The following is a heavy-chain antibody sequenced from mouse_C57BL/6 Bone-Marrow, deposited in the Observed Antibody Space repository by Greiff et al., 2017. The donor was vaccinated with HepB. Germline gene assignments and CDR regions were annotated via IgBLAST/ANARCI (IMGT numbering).Heavy chain of an antibody. CDR3: ARYPLALLPYIDD. CDR1: GFTFTDYY. J-gene: IGHJ2*01. CDR2: IRNKANGYTT. D-gene: IGHD1-1*01. V-gene: IGHV7-3*01. Sequence: EVMLVESGGGLVQPGGSLSLSCAASGFTFTDYYMSWVRQPPGKALEWLGFIRNKANGYTTEYSASVKGRFTISRDNSQSILYLQMNALRAEDSATYYCARYPLALLPYIDDWGQGTTLTVSS.